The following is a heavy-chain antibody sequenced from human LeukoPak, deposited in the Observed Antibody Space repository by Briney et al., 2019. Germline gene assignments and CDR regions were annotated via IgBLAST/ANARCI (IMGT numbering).Heavy chain of an antibody. CDR2: VFYSGVT. D-gene: IGHD2-2*03. V-gene: IGHV4-59*01. J-gene: IGHJ6*02. CDR3: ARNNVDVVGARIYDYYGLDV. Sequence: SETLSLTCSVSGDSLSLYYWSWLRQTPGKGLEWIGYVFYSGVTYYNPSLKSRVTISVNSSENQFTLKLRSVTPADTAIYFCARNNVDVVGARIYDYYGLDVWGRGTTVTVS. CDR1: GDSLSLYY.